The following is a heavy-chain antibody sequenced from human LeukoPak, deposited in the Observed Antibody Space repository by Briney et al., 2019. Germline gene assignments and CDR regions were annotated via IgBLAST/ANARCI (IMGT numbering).Heavy chain of an antibody. CDR1: QFTFSTSW. CDR3: ARLRDGYNDY. D-gene: IGHD5-24*01. J-gene: IGHJ4*02. Sequence: GRSLRLSCAASQFTFSTSWMHWVRQAPGKGLVWVSRINSEGTSTGYADSVKGRFTISRDSAKNTLYLQMNSLRAEDTAVYYCARLRDGYNDYWGQGTLVTVSS. CDR2: INSEGTST. V-gene: IGHV3-74*01.